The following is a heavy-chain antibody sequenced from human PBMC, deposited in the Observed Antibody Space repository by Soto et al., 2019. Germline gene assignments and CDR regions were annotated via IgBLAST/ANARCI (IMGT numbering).Heavy chain of an antibody. CDR3: AGTSYYYGSGSYFMSVFSWIDP. D-gene: IGHD3-10*01. J-gene: IGHJ5*02. Sequence: PSETLYLTCTVYGSSIISSRYYWGWIRQPPGKGLEWIGSIYYSGSTYYNPSLKSRFTISVDTSKNQFSLKLSSVTAADTAVYYCAGTSYYYGSGSYFMSVFSWIDPWGQGTLVTVS. V-gene: IGHV4-39*01. CDR2: IYYSGST. CDR1: GSSIISSRYY.